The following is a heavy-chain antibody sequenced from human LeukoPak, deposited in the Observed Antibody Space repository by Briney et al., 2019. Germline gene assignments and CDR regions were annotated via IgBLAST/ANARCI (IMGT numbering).Heavy chain of an antibody. V-gene: IGHV4-34*01. CDR2: INHSGST. CDR3: ARIGGWYAFDI. J-gene: IGHJ3*02. Sequence: SETLSLTCAVYGGSFSGYYWSWIRQPPGKGLEWIGEINHSGSTNYNPSLKSRDTISVDTSKNQFSLKLSSVTAADTAVYYCARIGGWYAFDIWGQGTMVTVSS. D-gene: IGHD6-19*01. CDR1: GGSFSGYY.